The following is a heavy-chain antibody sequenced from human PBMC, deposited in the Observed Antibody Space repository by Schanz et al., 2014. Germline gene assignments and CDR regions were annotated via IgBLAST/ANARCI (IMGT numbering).Heavy chain of an antibody. CDR2: ISGRGDST. CDR3: AKAFRTTKYYGMDV. Sequence: EVQLVESGGGLAQPGGSLRLSCAASGFSFSTYAMNWVRQAPGKGLEWVSLISGRGDSTHYADSVKGRFTISRDNSRKTLSLQMNSLRAEDTAVYYCAKAFRTTKYYGMDVWGQGTTVTVS. D-gene: IGHD1-1*01. V-gene: IGHV3-23*04. J-gene: IGHJ6*02. CDR1: GFSFSTYA.